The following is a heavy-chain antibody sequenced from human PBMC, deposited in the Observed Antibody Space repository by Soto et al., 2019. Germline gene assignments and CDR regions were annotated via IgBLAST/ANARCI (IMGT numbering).Heavy chain of an antibody. D-gene: IGHD3-3*01. CDR3: AHSRYYDFLSGYIYRPWYFDL. Sequence: QITLKESGPTLVKPTQTLTLTCTFSGFSISTSGVGVGWIRQPPGKALEVLALIYWDDDKRYSPSLKSRLTITKDTSKNQVVLTMTNMDPVDTATYYCAHSRYYDFLSGYIYRPWYFDLWGRGTLVTVSS. V-gene: IGHV2-5*02. J-gene: IGHJ2*01. CDR1: GFSISTSGVG. CDR2: IYWDDDK.